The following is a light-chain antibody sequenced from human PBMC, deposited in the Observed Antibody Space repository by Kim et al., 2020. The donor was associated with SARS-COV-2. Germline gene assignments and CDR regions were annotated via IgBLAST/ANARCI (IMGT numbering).Light chain of an antibody. CDR2: GRH. V-gene: IGLV3-19*01. J-gene: IGLJ3*02. CDR1: SHRSNN. CDR3: NSRESSGNHLV. Sequence: GKKYRFPHRGDSHRSNNAMWNQKNQRQAPIVVFYGRHDRTSGLPDRFSGANSGNTTSLTITGAQAEDEGNYYCNSRESSGNHLVFGGGTQLTVL.